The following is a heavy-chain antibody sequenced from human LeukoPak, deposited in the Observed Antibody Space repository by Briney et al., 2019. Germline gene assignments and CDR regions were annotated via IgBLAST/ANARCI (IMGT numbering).Heavy chain of an antibody. Sequence: PSETLSLTCTVPGGSISSHYWSWIRQPPGKGLEWIGYFYYSGSTNYNPSLKSRVTISVDTSKNQISLKVISVTAADTAVYYCARGGYYDPLDYWGQGTLVTVSS. CDR3: ARGGYYDPLDY. J-gene: IGHJ4*02. CDR1: GGSISSHY. CDR2: FYYSGST. D-gene: IGHD3-3*01. V-gene: IGHV4-59*11.